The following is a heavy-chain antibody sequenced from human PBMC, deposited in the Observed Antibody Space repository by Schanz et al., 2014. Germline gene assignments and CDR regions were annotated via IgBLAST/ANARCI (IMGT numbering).Heavy chain of an antibody. CDR2: ITAYNGDT. CDR3: ARGPLGTSP. CDR1: GYTFTSHG. J-gene: IGHJ5*02. V-gene: IGHV1-18*01. Sequence: QVQLIPSGAEVKKPGASVKVSCTASGYTFTSHGISWVRQAPGQGLEWMGWITAYNGDTNYALKLQGRVTMTTDTSTGTAYMELSSLRSDDTAVYYCARGPLGTSPWGQGTLVTVSS. D-gene: IGHD5-12*01.